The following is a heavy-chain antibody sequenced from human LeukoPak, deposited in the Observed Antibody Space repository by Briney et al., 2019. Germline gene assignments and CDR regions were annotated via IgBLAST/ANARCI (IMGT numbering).Heavy chain of an antibody. V-gene: IGHV4-4*09. CDR3: ARHVATTVTRGYSCHPMDV. CDR1: GASISTYY. Sequence: SETLSLTCTASGASISTYYWSWIRQPPGEGLEWIAYIAPSGGAVYNPSLNSRLTVSVDTSKNQFSLRLNSVTAADTAVYYCARHVATTVTRGYSCHPMDVWGKGTTVPVS. CDR2: IAPSGGA. D-gene: IGHD4-17*01. J-gene: IGHJ6*03.